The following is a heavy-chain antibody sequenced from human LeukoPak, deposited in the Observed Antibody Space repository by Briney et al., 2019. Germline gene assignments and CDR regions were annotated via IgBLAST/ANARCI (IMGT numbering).Heavy chain of an antibody. J-gene: IGHJ4*02. CDR3: ARGWDYDSGGRPTAYVY. CDR1: GGTFSRYA. V-gene: IGHV1-69*01. D-gene: IGHD3-22*01. CDR2: IIPIFGIA. Sequence: SVKVSCKASGGTFSRYAISWVRQAPGQGLEWMGGIIPIFGIANYAQKFQGKVTITADESTSTVYMELRNLRSEDTAVYYCARGWDYDSGGRPTAYVYWGQGTLVTVSS.